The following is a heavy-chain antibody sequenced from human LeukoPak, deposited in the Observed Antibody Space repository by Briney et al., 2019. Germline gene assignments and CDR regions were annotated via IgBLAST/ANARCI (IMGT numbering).Heavy chain of an antibody. D-gene: IGHD2-15*01. Sequence: GASVKVSCKASGDTFSSYTISWVRQAPGQGLEWMGSIIPILGITNHAQKVKGRFTITADNSTNTAYMELSSLRTEDTAVYYCASGGNPYSYYYYYYIDVWGKGTTVTVSS. CDR3: ASGGNPYSYYYYYYIDV. CDR2: IIPILGIT. J-gene: IGHJ6*03. CDR1: GDTFSSYT. V-gene: IGHV1-69*02.